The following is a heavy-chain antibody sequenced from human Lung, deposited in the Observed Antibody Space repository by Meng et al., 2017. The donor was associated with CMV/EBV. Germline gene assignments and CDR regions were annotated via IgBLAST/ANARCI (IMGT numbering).Heavy chain of an antibody. CDR3: ARGHYGDSSDYFDF. Sequence: GSLRLXCTVSGGSISHYCWNWIRQPPGKGLEWIGYIYYNRGTNYNPSLKGRVTISLETSKNQFSLKLSSVTAAGTAVYYCARGHYGDSSDYFDFWGQGTPVTVSS. J-gene: IGHJ4*02. D-gene: IGHD4/OR15-4a*01. CDR2: IYYNRGT. CDR1: GGSISHYC. V-gene: IGHV4-59*01.